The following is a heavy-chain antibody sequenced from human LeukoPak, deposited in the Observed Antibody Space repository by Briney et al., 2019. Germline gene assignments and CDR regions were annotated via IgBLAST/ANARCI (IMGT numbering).Heavy chain of an antibody. V-gene: IGHV4-38-2*01. J-gene: IGHJ5*02. CDR2: IYHSGST. D-gene: IGHD2-15*01. CDR3: ARAPAGYCSGGSCYL. Sequence: KTSETLSLTCAVSGYSISSGYYWGWIRQPPGKGLEWIGSIYHSGSTYYNPSLKSRVTISVDTSKNQFSLKLSSVTAADTAVYYCARAPAGYCSGGSCYLWGQGTLVTVSS. CDR1: GYSISSGYY.